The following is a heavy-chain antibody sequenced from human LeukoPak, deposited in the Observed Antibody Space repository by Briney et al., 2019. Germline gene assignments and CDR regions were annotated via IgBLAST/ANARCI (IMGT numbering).Heavy chain of an antibody. CDR2: ISSSGSTI. CDR3: AREGGTVVVVAANLRRYGMDV. V-gene: IGHV3-48*03. D-gene: IGHD2-15*01. Sequence: GGSLRLSCAASGFTFSSYEMNWVRQAPGKGLEWVSYISSSGSTIYYADSVKGRFTISRDNAKNSLYLQMDSLRAEDTAVYYCAREGGTVVVVAANLRRYGMDVWGQGTMVTVSS. J-gene: IGHJ6*02. CDR1: GFTFSSYE.